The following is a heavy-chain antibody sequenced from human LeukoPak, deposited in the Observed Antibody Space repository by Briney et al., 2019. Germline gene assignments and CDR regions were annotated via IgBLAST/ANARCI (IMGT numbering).Heavy chain of an antibody. V-gene: IGHV3-66*01. Sequence: PGGSLRLSCAASGFTVSSHYMRWVRQAPGKGLEWVSVIYSGGSTYYADSVKGRFTISRDNSKNTLYLQMNSLRAEDTAVYYCARSRGYDRFDYWGQGTLVTVSS. CDR3: ARSRGYDRFDY. J-gene: IGHJ4*02. CDR1: GFTVSSHY. D-gene: IGHD5-12*01. CDR2: IYSGGST.